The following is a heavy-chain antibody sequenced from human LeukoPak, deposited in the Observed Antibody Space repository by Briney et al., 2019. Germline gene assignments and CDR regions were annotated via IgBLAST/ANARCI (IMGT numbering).Heavy chain of an antibody. D-gene: IGHD2/OR15-2a*01. Sequence: GGSLRLSCAASGFTYSSYSMNWARQAPGKGLEWVSSISASPYIYYSDSVKDRFTISRDDSKNSLYLQMNSLRSEDTAVYYCARGGLSMQRRDLFDIWGQGTLVTVSS. J-gene: IGHJ3*02. CDR3: ARGGLSMQRRDLFDI. CDR1: GFTYSSYS. V-gene: IGHV3-21*01. CDR2: ISASPYI.